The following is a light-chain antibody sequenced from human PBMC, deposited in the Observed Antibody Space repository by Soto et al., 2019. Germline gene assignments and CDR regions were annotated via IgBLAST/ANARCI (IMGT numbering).Light chain of an antibody. CDR1: QTVGDR. Sequence: EIVLTQSPATLSSSPGERATLSCRASQTVGDRLAWYQHKPGQAPRLIIYEASNRAAGIPARFSGSGSGTDFTLTITSLEPEDFAFYYCHQRQRWPRTFGQGTKVEIE. CDR3: HQRQRWPRT. CDR2: EAS. V-gene: IGKV3-11*01. J-gene: IGKJ1*01.